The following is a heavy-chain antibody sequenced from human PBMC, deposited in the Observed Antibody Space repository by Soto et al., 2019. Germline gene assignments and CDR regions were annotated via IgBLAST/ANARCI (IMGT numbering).Heavy chain of an antibody. D-gene: IGHD3-22*01. CDR2: IIPIFGTA. CDR3: ARDYYDSSGPGY. Sequence: SVKVSCKASGGTFSSYAISWVRQAPGQGLEWMGGIIPIFGTANYAQKFQGRVTITADKSTSTAYMELSSLRSEDTAVYYCARDYYDSSGPGYWGQGTLVIVSS. J-gene: IGHJ4*02. CDR1: GGTFSSYA. V-gene: IGHV1-69*06.